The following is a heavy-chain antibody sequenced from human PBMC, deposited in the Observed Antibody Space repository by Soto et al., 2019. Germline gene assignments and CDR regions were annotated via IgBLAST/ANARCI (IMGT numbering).Heavy chain of an antibody. CDR1: GFTFSTYG. J-gene: IGHJ4*02. CDR2: IWYDGSNK. D-gene: IGHD5-18*01. Sequence: QVQLVESGGGVDQPGRSLRLSCVASGFTFSTYGMHWVRQAPGKGLEWVAVIWYDGSNKYYADSVKGRFTISRDNSKNTLYLQMNSLRAEDTAVYYCARDQGRGYSYGFDYWGQGTLVTVSS. CDR3: ARDQGRGYSYGFDY. V-gene: IGHV3-33*01.